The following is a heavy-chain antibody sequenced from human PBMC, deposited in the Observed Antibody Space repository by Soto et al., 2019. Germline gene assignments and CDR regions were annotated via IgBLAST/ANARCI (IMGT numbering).Heavy chain of an antibody. CDR2: IYYSGST. CDR1: GGSISSSSYY. Sequence: SETLSLTCTVSGGSISSSSYYWGWIRQPPGKGLEWIGSIYYSGSTYYNPSLKSRVTISVDTSKNQFSLKLSSVTAADTAVYYCARFPLEWFLDFDYWGQGTLVTVSS. D-gene: IGHD3-3*01. J-gene: IGHJ4*02. V-gene: IGHV4-39*01. CDR3: ARFPLEWFLDFDY.